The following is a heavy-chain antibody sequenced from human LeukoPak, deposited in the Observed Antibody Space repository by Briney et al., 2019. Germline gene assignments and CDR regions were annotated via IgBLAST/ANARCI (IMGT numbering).Heavy chain of an antibody. CDR3: AMDTNGDYLGAFDF. V-gene: IGHV3-23*01. J-gene: IGHJ3*01. CDR1: GFTFSSYV. Sequence: GGSLRLSCAGSGFTFSSYVMTWVRQGPGEGLEWVSCISGSGDTTRYGESVNGRFTVSRDNSKNTIYLEMNNLGAEDAAVYYCAMDTNGDYLGAFDFWGQGTLVTVSS. CDR2: ISGSGDTT. D-gene: IGHD4-17*01.